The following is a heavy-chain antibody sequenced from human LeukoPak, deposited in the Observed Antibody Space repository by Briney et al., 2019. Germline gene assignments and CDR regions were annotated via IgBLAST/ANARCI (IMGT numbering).Heavy chain of an antibody. V-gene: IGHV3-23*01. Sequence: GGSLRLSCEASGFTFGNYAMNWVRQAPGKGLEWVSTISGTGSSTYYADSAKGRFTISRDNSKDTLFLQLNSLTAADTAMYFCAKASVAIPQYCNSWGQGTLVTVSS. CDR2: ISGTGSST. D-gene: IGHD2-2*02. CDR1: GFTFGNYA. J-gene: IGHJ5*02. CDR3: AKASVAIPQYCNS.